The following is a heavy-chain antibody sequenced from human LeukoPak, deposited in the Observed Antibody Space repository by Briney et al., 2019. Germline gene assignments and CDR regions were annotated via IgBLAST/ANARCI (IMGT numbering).Heavy chain of an antibody. D-gene: IGHD6-19*01. Sequence: SDTLSLTCTVSGGSISNSDYYWGWIRQPPGKGLECIGSIFYSGSTYYNPSLKSRVTISVDTSKNQFSLKLSSVTAADTAVYYCARGGWPFDYWGQGTLVTVSS. CDR3: ARGGWPFDY. V-gene: IGHV4-39*07. CDR1: GGSISNSDYY. J-gene: IGHJ4*02. CDR2: IFYSGST.